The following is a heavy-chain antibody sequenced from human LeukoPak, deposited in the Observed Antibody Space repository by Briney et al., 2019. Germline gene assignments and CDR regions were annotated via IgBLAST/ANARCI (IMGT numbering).Heavy chain of an antibody. J-gene: IGHJ5*02. Sequence: PSETLSLTCAVYGGSFNAYYWSWIRQPPGKGLEWIGEINHSGSTNHNPSLKSRVTISVDTSKNQFSLKVSSVTAADTAVYYCARYHLGYCTNGVCLSWFDPWGQGTLVTVSS. D-gene: IGHD2-8*01. V-gene: IGHV4-34*01. CDR3: ARYHLGYCTNGVCLSWFDP. CDR2: INHSGST. CDR1: GGSFNAYY.